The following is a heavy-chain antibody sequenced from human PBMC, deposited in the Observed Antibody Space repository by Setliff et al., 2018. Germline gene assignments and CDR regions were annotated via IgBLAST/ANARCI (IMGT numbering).Heavy chain of an antibody. CDR2: LNDVGHNT. CDR1: GFTSSSYA. CDR3: AKHVLSSGWPNDAFDF. D-gene: IGHD6-25*01. J-gene: IGHJ3*01. Sequence: GGSLRLSCAASGFTSSSYAMSWVRQAPGKGLEWVSGLNDVGHNTYYADSVKGRFTISRDNSKNTLYLQMNSLRAEDAAVYYCAKHVLSSGWPNDAFDFWGQGTMVTVSS. V-gene: IGHV3-23*01.